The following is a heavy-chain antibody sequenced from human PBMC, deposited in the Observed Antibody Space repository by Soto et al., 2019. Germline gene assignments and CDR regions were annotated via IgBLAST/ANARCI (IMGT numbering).Heavy chain of an antibody. Sequence: QAYLEQSGAEVKKPGTSVKVSCKASGYSLTDNGITWVRQASGQGLEYMVWISPDSGNTDYARRFQGRVNLTSDTSINTAYMELSSLRSDDTAVYYCARVYGYYYFYMDVWGKGTTVTVSS. J-gene: IGHJ6*03. D-gene: IGHD2-2*02. CDR1: GYSLTDNG. V-gene: IGHV1-8*02. CDR2: ISPDSGNT. CDR3: ARVYGYYYFYMDV.